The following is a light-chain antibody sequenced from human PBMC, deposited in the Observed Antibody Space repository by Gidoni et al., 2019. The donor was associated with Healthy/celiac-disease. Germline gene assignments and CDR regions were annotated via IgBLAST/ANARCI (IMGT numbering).Light chain of an antibody. Sequence: SYELTQPPSVSVSPGQTASITCSGDKLGNKFTSWYHQKPGQSPVHVIYQDNKRPSEIPERFSGSNSGNTATLTISGAQAMDEGDYYCQAWDSNSWVFGGGTKLTVL. CDR2: QDN. V-gene: IGLV3-1*01. CDR1: KLGNKF. J-gene: IGLJ3*02. CDR3: QAWDSNSWV.